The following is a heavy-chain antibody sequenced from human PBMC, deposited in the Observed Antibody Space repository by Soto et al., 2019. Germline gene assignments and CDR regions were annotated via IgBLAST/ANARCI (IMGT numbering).Heavy chain of an antibody. CDR1: ADSLTRGSYY. CDR2: IYFSGET. D-gene: IGHD2-8*01. Sequence: PSETLSLTCTVSADSLTRGSYYWTWIRQPPGKGLEWIGEIYFSGETKHNPSLNSRASISIDTSRNQFSLRLTSVSAADTAGYFCARGLQVYGTYYFDHWGQGILVTVSS. V-gene: IGHV4-61*01. CDR3: ARGLQVYGTYYFDH. J-gene: IGHJ4*02.